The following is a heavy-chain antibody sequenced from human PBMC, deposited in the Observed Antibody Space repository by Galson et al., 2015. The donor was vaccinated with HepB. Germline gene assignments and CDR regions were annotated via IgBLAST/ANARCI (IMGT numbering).Heavy chain of an antibody. D-gene: IGHD6-13*01. V-gene: IGHV3-66*03. CDR3: VRDEFDRAGSSWYATSH. CDR1: RFTVSNYY. J-gene: IGHJ4*02. CDR2: IFKNGRI. Sequence: SLRLSCAASRFTVSNYYMTWVRQAPGKGLEWVSVIFKNGRIFHTDSVEGRFSSSRDDSKSTVYLEMNSLRVEDTAVYYCVRDEFDRAGSSWYATSHWGQGTLVTVSS.